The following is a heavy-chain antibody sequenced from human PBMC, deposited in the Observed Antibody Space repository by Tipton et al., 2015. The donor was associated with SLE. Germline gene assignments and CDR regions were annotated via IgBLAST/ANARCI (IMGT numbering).Heavy chain of an antibody. CDR1: GASISSSNYF. CDR2: IHYSGRT. V-gene: IGHV4-39*01. Sequence: LRLSCSVSGASISSSNYFWGWIRQSPGLGLEGIGTIHYSGRTYYNPSLRSRVTISVDMSNNQFSLKANSVTATDTALYYCVGKPFATGWSYYFDFWGQGALVTVSS. J-gene: IGHJ4*02. D-gene: IGHD6-19*01. CDR3: VGKPFATGWSYYFDF.